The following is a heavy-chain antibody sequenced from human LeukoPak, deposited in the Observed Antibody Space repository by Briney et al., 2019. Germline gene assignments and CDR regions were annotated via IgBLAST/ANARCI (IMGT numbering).Heavy chain of an antibody. J-gene: IGHJ5*02. Sequence: PSETLSLTCTVSGGSISSFYWSWIRQPPGKGLEWIGYIYYSGSTNYNPSLKSRGTISVDTSKNQFSLKLSSVTAADTAVYYCARHGTSGTNLNWFDPWGQGTLVTVSS. CDR1: GGSISSFY. V-gene: IGHV4-59*01. CDR2: IYYSGST. CDR3: ARHGTSGTNLNWFDP. D-gene: IGHD1-1*01.